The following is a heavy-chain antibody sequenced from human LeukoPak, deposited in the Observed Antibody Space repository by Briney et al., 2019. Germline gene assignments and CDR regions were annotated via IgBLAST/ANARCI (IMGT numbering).Heavy chain of an antibody. Sequence: ASVKVSCKASGYTFTSYGISWVRQAPGQGLEWMGWISAYNGNTNYAQKLQGRVTMTTDTSTSTAYMELRSLRSDDTAVYYCARKLYGSSRYGQTYYFDYWGQGTLVTVSS. D-gene: IGHD3-22*01. CDR3: ARKLYGSSRYGQTYYFDY. CDR2: ISAYNGNT. V-gene: IGHV1-18*01. CDR1: GYTFTSYG. J-gene: IGHJ4*02.